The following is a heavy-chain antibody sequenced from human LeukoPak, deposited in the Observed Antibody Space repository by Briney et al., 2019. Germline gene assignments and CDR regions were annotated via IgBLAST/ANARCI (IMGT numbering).Heavy chain of an antibody. D-gene: IGHD5-18*01. V-gene: IGHV3-48*03. J-gene: IGHJ4*02. CDR2: ISSSGSTI. CDR1: GFTFSSYE. Sequence: GGSLRLSCAASGFTFSSYEMNWDRQAPGKGLEWVSYISSSGSTIYYADSVKGRFTISRDNAKNSLYLQMNSLRAEDTAVYYCARQVGYSYGYGESSDWGQGTLVTVSS. CDR3: ARQVGYSYGYGESSD.